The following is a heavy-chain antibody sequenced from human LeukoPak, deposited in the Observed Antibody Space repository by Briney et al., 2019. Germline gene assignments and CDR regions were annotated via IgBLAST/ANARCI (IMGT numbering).Heavy chain of an antibody. Sequence: GGSLRLSCAASGFTFSSYRMSWVRQAPGKGLEWVATIKQDGSENHCVDSVRGRFTISRDNSKNTLYLQMNSLRAEDTAVYYCAKGEYSSSSEGFDYWGQGTLVTVSS. CDR2: IKQDGSEN. CDR1: GFTFSSYR. CDR3: AKGEYSSSSEGFDY. J-gene: IGHJ4*02. D-gene: IGHD6-6*01. V-gene: IGHV3-7*03.